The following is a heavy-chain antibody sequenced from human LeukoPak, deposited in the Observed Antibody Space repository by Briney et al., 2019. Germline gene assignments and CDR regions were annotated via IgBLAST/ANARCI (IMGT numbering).Heavy chain of an antibody. V-gene: IGHV3-23*01. CDR3: ARASSGRYFAFIDY. CDR2: ISGSGGST. Sequence: GGSLRLSCAASGFTFSSYAMSWVRQAPGKGLEWVSAISGSGGSTYYADSVKGRFTISRDNAKNSLYLHMNSLRVEDTAVYYCARASSGRYFAFIDYWGQGSLVTVSS. CDR1: GFTFSSYA. J-gene: IGHJ4*02. D-gene: IGHD1-26*01.